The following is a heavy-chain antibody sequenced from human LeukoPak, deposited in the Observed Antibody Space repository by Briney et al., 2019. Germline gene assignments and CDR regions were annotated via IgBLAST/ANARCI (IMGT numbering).Heavy chain of an antibody. CDR3: AREDIAVVPAAIRTNYYYYGMDV. V-gene: IGHV3-21*01. CDR2: ISSSSSYI. CDR1: GFTFSSYS. Sequence: GGSLRLSCAASGFTFSSYSMNWVRQAPGKGLEWVSSISSSSSYIYYADSVKGRFTISRDNAKNSLYLQMNSLRAEDTAVYYCAREDIAVVPAAIRTNYYYYGMDVWGQGTTVTVSS. J-gene: IGHJ6*02. D-gene: IGHD2-2*02.